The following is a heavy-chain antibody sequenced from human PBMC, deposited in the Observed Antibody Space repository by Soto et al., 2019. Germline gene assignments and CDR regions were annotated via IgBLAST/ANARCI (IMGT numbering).Heavy chain of an antibody. J-gene: IGHJ5*02. D-gene: IGHD6-6*01. CDR1: GFTFSSYA. CDR2: ISGSGGST. Sequence: GGSLRLACAASGFTFSSYAMSWVRQAPGKGLEWVSAISGSGGSTYYADSVKGRFTISRDNSKNTLYLQMNSLRAEDTAVYYCVIAAARPLVSWIDPWGQATLVSVFS. V-gene: IGHV3-23*01. CDR3: VIAAARPLVSWIDP.